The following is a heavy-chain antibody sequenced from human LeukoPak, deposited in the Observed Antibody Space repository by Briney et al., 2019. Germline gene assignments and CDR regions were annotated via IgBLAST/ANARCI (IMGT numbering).Heavy chain of an antibody. CDR1: GGSISSNY. V-gene: IGHV4-59*12. J-gene: IGHJ3*02. Sequence: SETLSLTCTVSGGSISSNYWSWIRQHPGKGLEWIGYIYYSGSTSHNPSLKSRVTISVDTSKNQVSLKLNSVTAADTAVYYCARAGWITGDAFHIWGQGTMVTVSS. CDR3: ARAGWITGDAFHI. CDR2: IYYSGST. D-gene: IGHD1-14*01.